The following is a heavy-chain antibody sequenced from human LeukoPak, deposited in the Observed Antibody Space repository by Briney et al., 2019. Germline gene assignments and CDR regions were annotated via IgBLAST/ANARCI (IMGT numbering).Heavy chain of an antibody. V-gene: IGHV3-21*01. CDR2: ISSSSSYI. J-gene: IGHJ4*02. Sequence: PGGSLRLSCAASGFTFSTYSMNWVRQAPGKGLEWVSFISSSSSYIHYADSVKGRFTISRANAKNTLYLQMNRLRAEDTAVYYCCRGLRCDTTGFDYWGQGTLVTVSS. D-gene: IGHD2-2*02. CDR3: CRGLRCDTTGFDY. CDR1: GFTFSTYS.